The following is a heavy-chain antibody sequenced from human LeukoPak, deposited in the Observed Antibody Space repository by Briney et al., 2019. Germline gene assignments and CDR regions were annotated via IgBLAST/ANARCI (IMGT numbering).Heavy chain of an antibody. CDR3: ARDGILPDY. CDR1: GFTFSSYA. V-gene: IGHV3-30-3*01. J-gene: IGHJ4*02. Sequence: PGGSLRLPCAASGFTFSSYAMHWVRQAPGKGLQWVAVISYDGSNKYYADSVKGRFTISRDNSKNTLYLQMNSLRAEDTAVYYCARDGILPDYWGQGTLVTVSS. D-gene: IGHD2-2*01. CDR2: ISYDGSNK.